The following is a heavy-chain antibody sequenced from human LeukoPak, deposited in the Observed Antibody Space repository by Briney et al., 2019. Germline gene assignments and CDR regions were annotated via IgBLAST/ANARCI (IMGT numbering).Heavy chain of an antibody. D-gene: IGHD3-10*01. CDR1: GGSFSGYY. CDR2: INHSGST. Sequence: PSETLSLTCAVYGGSFSGYYWSWIRQPPGKGLEWIGEINHSGSTNYNPSLKSRVTISVDTSKNQFSLKLSSGTAADTAVYYCARGQGSGSNLWGQGTLVTVSS. J-gene: IGHJ4*02. V-gene: IGHV4-34*01. CDR3: ARGQGSGSNL.